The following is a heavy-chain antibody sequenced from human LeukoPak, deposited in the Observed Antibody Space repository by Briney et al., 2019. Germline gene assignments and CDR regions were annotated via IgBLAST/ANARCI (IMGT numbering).Heavy chain of an antibody. D-gene: IGHD6-13*01. J-gene: IGHJ5*02. CDR3: ARGSAASGFDP. CDR1: GFTFSSYA. V-gene: IGHV3-23*01. Sequence: GGSLRLSCAASGFTFSSYAMFWVRQAPGKGLEWVSGMSGGGDITYYADSVKGRFTISRDNSKNTLFLQMNSLRAEDTAVYYCARGSAASGFDPWGQGTLVTVSS. CDR2: MSGGGDIT.